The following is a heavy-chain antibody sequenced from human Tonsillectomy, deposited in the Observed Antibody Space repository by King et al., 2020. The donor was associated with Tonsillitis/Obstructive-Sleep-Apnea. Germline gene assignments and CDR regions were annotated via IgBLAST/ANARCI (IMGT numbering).Heavy chain of an antibody. J-gene: IGHJ4*02. D-gene: IGHD6-13*01. V-gene: IGHV1-46*01. CDR2: INPSDGGT. CDR1: GYTFTSYY. Sequence: QLVQSGAEVKKPGASVKVSCKASGYTFTSYYMHWVRQAPGQGLEWMGIINPSDGGTNYAQKFQGRVTLTRDTSTSTVHMELSSLRSEDTAVYYCAREALAAAGTILDHWGQGTLVTVSS. CDR3: AREALAAAGTILDH.